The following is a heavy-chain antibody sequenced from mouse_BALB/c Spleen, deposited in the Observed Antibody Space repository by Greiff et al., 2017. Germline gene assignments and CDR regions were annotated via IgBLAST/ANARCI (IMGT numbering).Heavy chain of an antibody. D-gene: IGHD1-2*01. J-gene: IGHJ1*01. CDR3: ARLAATWYFDV. Sequence: EVQLMESGGGLVKPGGSLKLSCAASGFAFSSYDMSWVRQTPEKRLEWVAYISSGGGSTYYPDTVKGRFTISRDNAKNTLYLQMSSLKSEDTAMYYCARLAATWYFDVWGAGTTVTVSS. CDR1: GFAFSSYD. CDR2: ISSGGGST. V-gene: IGHV5-12-1*01.